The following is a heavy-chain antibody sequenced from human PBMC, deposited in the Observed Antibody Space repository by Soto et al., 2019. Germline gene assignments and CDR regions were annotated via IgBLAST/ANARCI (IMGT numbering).Heavy chain of an antibody. CDR3: ARGRLGMDV. V-gene: IGHV1-3*01. CDR1: GYTFTKYA. CDR2: INAGNGNT. J-gene: IGHJ6*02. Sequence: QVQLVQTGAEVKKPGASVKVSCKAFGYTFTKYAIHWVRQAPGQRLEWMGWINAGNGNTKHSQKFQGRVIITRDTSAGTEYMELSSLRAEDTSVYFCARGRLGMDVWGQGTTVTDSS.